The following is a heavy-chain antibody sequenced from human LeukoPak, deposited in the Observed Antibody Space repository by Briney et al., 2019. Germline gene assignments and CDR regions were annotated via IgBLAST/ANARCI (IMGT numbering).Heavy chain of an antibody. CDR2: ISSSSSYI. CDR1: GFTFSSYS. Sequence: PGGSLRLSCAASGFTFSSYSMNWVRQAPGKGLEWVSSISSSSSYIYYADSVKGRFTISRDNAKNSLYPQMNSLRAEDTAVYYCARGRDGYNPGVFDYWGQGTLVTVSS. V-gene: IGHV3-21*01. J-gene: IGHJ4*02. CDR3: ARGRDGYNPGVFDY. D-gene: IGHD5-24*01.